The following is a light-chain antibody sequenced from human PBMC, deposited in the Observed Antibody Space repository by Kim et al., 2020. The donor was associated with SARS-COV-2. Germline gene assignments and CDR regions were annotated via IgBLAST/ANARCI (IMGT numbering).Light chain of an antibody. CDR1: KLGDKF. CDR2: QDT. V-gene: IGLV3-1*01. Sequence: SYELTQPPSVPVSPGQTAAITCSGDKLGDKFVFWYQQKAGQSPVLVIYQDTKRPSGIPERFSGSNSGTAATLTITGTQAMDEADYYCHVWDSDTVLFGGGTQLTVL. J-gene: IGLJ2*01. CDR3: HVWDSDTVL.